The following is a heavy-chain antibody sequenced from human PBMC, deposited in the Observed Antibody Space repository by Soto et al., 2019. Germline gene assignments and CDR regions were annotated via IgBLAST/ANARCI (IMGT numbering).Heavy chain of an antibody. Sequence: GGSLRLSCAASGFTFSSYAMHWVRQAPGKGLEWVAVISYDGSNKYYADSVKGRFTISRDNSKNTLYLQMNSLRAEDTAVYYCARDHCGGDCYPYDAFDIWGQGTMVTVS. J-gene: IGHJ3*02. V-gene: IGHV3-30-3*01. CDR3: ARDHCGGDCYPYDAFDI. CDR1: GFTFSSYA. D-gene: IGHD2-21*02. CDR2: ISYDGSNK.